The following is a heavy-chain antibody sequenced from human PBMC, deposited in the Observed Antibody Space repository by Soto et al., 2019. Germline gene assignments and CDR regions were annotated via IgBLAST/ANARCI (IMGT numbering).Heavy chain of an antibody. V-gene: IGHV3-49*03. CDR2: IRSKAYGGTT. CDR1: GFTFGDYA. CDR3: AREAAPYDFWRDYFDY. J-gene: IGHJ4*02. Sequence: GGSLRLSCTASGFTFGDYAMSWFRQAPGKGLEWVGFIRSKAYGGTTEYAASVKGRFTISRDDSKSIAYLQMNSLKTEDTAVYYCAREAAPYDFWRDYFDYWGQGTLVTVSS. D-gene: IGHD3-3*01.